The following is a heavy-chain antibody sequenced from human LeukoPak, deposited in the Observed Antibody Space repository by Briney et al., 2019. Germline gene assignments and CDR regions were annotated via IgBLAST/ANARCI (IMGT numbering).Heavy chain of an antibody. CDR1: GFTFSSYG. Sequence: PGGTLRLSCAASGFTFSSYGMGWVRQAPGKGLEWVSAISGSGGSTYYADSVKGRFTISRDNSKNTLYLQMNSLRAEDTAVYYCARVTHYDAFDIWGQGTMVTVSS. CDR3: ARVTHYDAFDI. J-gene: IGHJ3*02. V-gene: IGHV3-23*01. CDR2: ISGSGGST. D-gene: IGHD3-16*01.